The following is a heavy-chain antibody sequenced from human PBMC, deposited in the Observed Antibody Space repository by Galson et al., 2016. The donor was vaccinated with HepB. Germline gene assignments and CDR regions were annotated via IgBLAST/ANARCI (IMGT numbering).Heavy chain of an antibody. CDR3: AREIPRKQLWLRFGYFDS. J-gene: IGHJ4*02. Sequence: VKVSCKASGYTFTSSDINWVRQATGQGPEWMGWMNPKSGNTGYAQKFQGRVTMTRDTSISTAYMELSSLRSEDTAVYYCAREIPRKQLWLRFGYFDSWGQGTLVTVSS. CDR1: GYTFTSSD. V-gene: IGHV1-8*01. CDR2: MNPKSGNT. D-gene: IGHD5-18*01.